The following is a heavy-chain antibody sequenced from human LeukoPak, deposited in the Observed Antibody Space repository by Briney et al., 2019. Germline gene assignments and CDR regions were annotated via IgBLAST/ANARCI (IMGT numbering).Heavy chain of an antibody. CDR2: ISGYNGNT. Sequence: ASMKVSCKASGYTFTNYGISWMRQAPGQGLEWMGWISGYNGNTNYAQKLQGRVTMTTDTSTSTAYMELRSLRSDDTAVYYCATSSLGSYYFDYWGQGTLVTVSS. CDR3: ATSSLGSYYFDY. V-gene: IGHV1-18*01. D-gene: IGHD1-26*01. J-gene: IGHJ4*02. CDR1: GYTFTNYG.